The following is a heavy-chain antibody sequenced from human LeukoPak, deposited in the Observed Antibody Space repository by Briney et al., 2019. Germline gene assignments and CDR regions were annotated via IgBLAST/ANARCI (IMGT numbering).Heavy chain of an antibody. CDR1: GFTFSSYA. V-gene: IGHV3-23*01. CDR3: AKDQGPGGWFDP. CDR2: ISGSGGST. J-gene: IGHJ5*02. D-gene: IGHD3-16*01. Sequence: GGSLRLSCAASGFTFSSYAMSWVRQAPGKVLEWVSAISGSGGSTYYADSVKGRFTISRDNSKNTLYLQMNSLRAEDTAVYYCAKDQGPGGWFDPWGQGTLVTVSS.